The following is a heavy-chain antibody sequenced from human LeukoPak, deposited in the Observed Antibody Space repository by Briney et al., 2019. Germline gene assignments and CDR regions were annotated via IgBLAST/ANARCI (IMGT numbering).Heavy chain of an antibody. CDR3: ARDEPTVTTGPPVGS. J-gene: IGHJ4*02. Sequence: GGSLRLSCAASGFTFSSHWLHWVRQAPGKGLGWFSRINTDGTRTNYADSVKGRFTISRDNAMNTVYLQMNSLRAEDTAVYYCARDEPTVTTGPPVGSWGQGTLVTVSS. V-gene: IGHV3-74*01. CDR2: INTDGTRT. CDR1: GFTFSSHW. D-gene: IGHD4-17*01.